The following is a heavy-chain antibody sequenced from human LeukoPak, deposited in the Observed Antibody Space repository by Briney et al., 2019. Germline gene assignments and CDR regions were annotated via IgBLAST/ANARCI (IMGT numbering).Heavy chain of an antibody. V-gene: IGHV4-59*01. CDR2: IYYSGST. J-gene: IGHJ4*02. D-gene: IGHD3-22*01. Sequence: PSETLSLTCTVSGGSISSYYWSWIRQPPGKGLEWIGYIYYSGSTNYNPSLKSRVTISVDTSKNQFSLKLSSVTAADTAVYYCARGDYYDSSGYDSDIPFDYWGQGTLVTVSS. CDR1: GGSISSYY. CDR3: ARGDYYDSSGYDSDIPFDY.